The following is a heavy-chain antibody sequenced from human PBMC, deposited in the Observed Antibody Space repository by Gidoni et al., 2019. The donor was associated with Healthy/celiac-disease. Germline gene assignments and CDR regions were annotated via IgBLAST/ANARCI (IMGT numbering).Heavy chain of an antibody. Sequence: QEQLVESGGGVVQRGRSRRLSGAASGLAWSSCAMQWVRQAPGKGLAWVAVISYDGSNQYYADSVKGRFTISRDNSTTTLYLQMNGLRAEDTAVYYCARGLRDARTDAIAVAGTGDYWGQGTLVTVSS. D-gene: IGHD6-19*01. J-gene: IGHJ4*02. CDR2: ISYDGSNQ. V-gene: IGHV3-30-3*01. CDR1: GLAWSSCA. CDR3: ARGLRDARTDAIAVAGTGDY.